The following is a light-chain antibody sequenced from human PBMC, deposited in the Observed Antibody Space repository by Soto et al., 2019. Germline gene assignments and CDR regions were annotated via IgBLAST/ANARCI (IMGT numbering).Light chain of an antibody. V-gene: IGKV3-11*01. CDR3: QQRSNWPLT. Sequence: EILLTQSQATLSLSPGERATLSCRASQRVSSYLAWYQQKPGQAPRLLIYDASNRATGIPARFSGSGSGTDFTLTISSLEPEDFAVYYCQQRSNWPLTFGPGTKVDIK. CDR1: QRVSSY. J-gene: IGKJ3*01. CDR2: DAS.